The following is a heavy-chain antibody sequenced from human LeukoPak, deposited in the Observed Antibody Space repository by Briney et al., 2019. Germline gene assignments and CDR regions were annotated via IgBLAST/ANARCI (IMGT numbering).Heavy chain of an antibody. CDR1: GFTFSSYG. J-gene: IGHJ4*02. D-gene: IGHD3/OR15-3a*01. V-gene: IGHV3-66*01. Sequence: GGSLRLSCAASGFTFSSYGMSWVRQAPGKGLEWVSVIYSGGSTYYADSVKGRFTISRDNSKNTLYLQMNSLRAEDTAVYYCARDGRRGSFDYWGQGTLVTVSS. CDR3: ARDGRRGSFDY. CDR2: IYSGGST.